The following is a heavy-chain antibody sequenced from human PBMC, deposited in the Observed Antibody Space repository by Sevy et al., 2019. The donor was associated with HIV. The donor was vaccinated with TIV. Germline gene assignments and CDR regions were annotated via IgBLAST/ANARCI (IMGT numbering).Heavy chain of an antibody. D-gene: IGHD6-19*01. CDR1: GGSIRSDSYY. V-gene: IGHV4-31*03. Sequence: SETLSLTCSVSGGSIRSDSYYWTWIRQHPGKGLEWIGYIFHNGNTYYNPSLKSRTSISVDTSKNQFSRMLRAVTAADTAVYYCAGEHGYSNGWFADYYYYGMDVWGQGTTVTVSS. CDR2: IFHNGNT. J-gene: IGHJ6*02. CDR3: AGEHGYSNGWFADYYYYGMDV.